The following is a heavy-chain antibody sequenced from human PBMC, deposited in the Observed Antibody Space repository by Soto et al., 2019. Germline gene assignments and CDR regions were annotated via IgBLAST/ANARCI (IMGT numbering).Heavy chain of an antibody. V-gene: IGHV1-2*02. Sequence: QAQLVQSGTEVKKPGASVKVSCKTSGYTFTRYYIHWVRQAPGQGLEWMGWINPNSGDTKYAQRLQGRVTMTKDTSITTAYMELTRLRSDDTAVYYCARQLAYCGGDCYTEPVDYWGQGTLVTVSS. CDR2: INPNSGDT. CDR1: GYTFTRYY. CDR3: ARQLAYCGGDCYTEPVDY. J-gene: IGHJ4*02. D-gene: IGHD2-21*02.